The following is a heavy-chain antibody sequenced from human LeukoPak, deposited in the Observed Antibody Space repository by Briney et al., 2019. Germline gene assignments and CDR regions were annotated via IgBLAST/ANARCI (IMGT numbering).Heavy chain of an antibody. CDR1: GFTFSSYW. Sequence: GGSLRLSCAGSGFTFSSYWMHWVRQAPGKGLVWVSRINSDGSSTSYADSVKGRFTISRDNARNTLYLQMNSLRAEDTAVYYCARPYYDFWSGYFQSVFDYWGQGTLVTVSS. V-gene: IGHV3-74*01. CDR3: ARPYYDFWSGYFQSVFDY. CDR2: INSDGSST. D-gene: IGHD3-3*01. J-gene: IGHJ4*02.